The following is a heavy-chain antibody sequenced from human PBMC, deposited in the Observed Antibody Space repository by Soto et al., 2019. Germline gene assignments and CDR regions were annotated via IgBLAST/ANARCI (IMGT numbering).Heavy chain of an antibody. J-gene: IGHJ2*01. CDR1: EFNFHDVW. CDR3: VRILQYFGAPRAYFDL. D-gene: IGHD3-10*01. CDR2: IQSKADGGTA. V-gene: IGHV3-15*01. Sequence: PGGSLRLSCAASEFNFHDVWMSWVRQTPGKGLEWVGRIQSKADGGTAEYGTPLKGRATISRDDATNTLDLLMNNLKTEDTGVYFCVRILQYFGAPRAYFDLWGRGTLVTVSS.